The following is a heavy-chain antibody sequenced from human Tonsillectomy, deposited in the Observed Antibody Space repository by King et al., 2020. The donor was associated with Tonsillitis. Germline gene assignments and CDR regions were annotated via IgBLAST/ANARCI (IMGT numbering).Heavy chain of an antibody. V-gene: IGHV3-7*01. CDR3: ARGYCSGGSCLPPPDY. CDR1: GFTFSNHW. CDR2: IKQDGGEK. J-gene: IGHJ4*02. Sequence: VQLVESGGGLVQPGGSLRVSCVASGFTFSNHWMTWVRQAPGKGLEWVANIKQDGGEKHYMDSVKGRFTISRDNAGNSLFPQMNSLRVEDTALYYCARGYCSGGSCLPPPDYWGQGTLVTVSS. D-gene: IGHD2-15*01.